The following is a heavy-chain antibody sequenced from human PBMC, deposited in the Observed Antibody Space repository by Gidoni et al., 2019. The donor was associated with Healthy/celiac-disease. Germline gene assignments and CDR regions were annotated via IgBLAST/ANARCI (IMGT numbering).Heavy chain of an antibody. CDR3: AKAGIDGDFYYFDY. D-gene: IGHD2-21*01. CDR2: ISGSGTST. Sequence: EVQLLESGGGLVQPGGSLRLSCAASGFTFSSYAMSWVRQAPGKGLKWVSTISGSGTSTYYADSVKGRFTLSRDNSKNTLYLQMNSLRAEDTAVYYCAKAGIDGDFYYFDYWGQGTLVTVSS. CDR1: GFTFSSYA. V-gene: IGHV3-23*01. J-gene: IGHJ4*02.